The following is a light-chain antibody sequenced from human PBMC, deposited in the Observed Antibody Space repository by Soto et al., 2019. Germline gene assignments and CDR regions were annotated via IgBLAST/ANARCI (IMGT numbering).Light chain of an antibody. J-gene: IGKJ5*01. CDR1: QSVDNN. Sequence: EIVMTQSPVTLSASPGESATLSCRASQSVDNNVAWYQQKPGQAPRLLIVGSFARATGIPARFSGSGSGSEFTLTISGLQSEDFAVYYCQQYKDRPPNTFGQGTRLEIK. V-gene: IGKV3-15*01. CDR3: QQYKDRPPNT. CDR2: GSF.